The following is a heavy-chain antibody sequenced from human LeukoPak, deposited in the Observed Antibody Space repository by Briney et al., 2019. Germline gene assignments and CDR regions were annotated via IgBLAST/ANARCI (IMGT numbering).Heavy chain of an antibody. CDR2: IKSDGGRT. CDR3: AKGSPYAVGRTGRVYYFDY. D-gene: IGHD1-26*01. Sequence: PGGSLRLSCAASGFSFSTYAISWVRQAPGKGLEWVSAIKSDGGRTYYADSVKGRFTISRDNSKNTVSLQMNSLRVEDTALYYCAKGSPYAVGRTGRVYYFDYWGQGTPVTVSS. V-gene: IGHV3-23*01. J-gene: IGHJ4*02. CDR1: GFSFSTYA.